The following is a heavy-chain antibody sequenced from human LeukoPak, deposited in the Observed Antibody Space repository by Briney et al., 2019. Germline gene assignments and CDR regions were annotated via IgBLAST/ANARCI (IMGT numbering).Heavy chain of an antibody. CDR1: GGSISSYY. J-gene: IGHJ5*02. Sequence: SETLSLTCTVSGGSISSYYWNWIRQPPGKGLEWIGYIYYSGSTNYNPSLKSRVTISVDTSKNQFSLKLSSVTAADTAVYYCARGSSSWFFDPWGQGTLVTVSS. D-gene: IGHD6-13*01. CDR2: IYYSGST. CDR3: ARGSSSWFFDP. V-gene: IGHV4-59*01.